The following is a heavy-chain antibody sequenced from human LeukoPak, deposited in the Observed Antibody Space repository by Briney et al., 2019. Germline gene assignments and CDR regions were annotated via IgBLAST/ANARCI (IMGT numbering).Heavy chain of an antibody. Sequence: ASVKVSCKASGYTFTGYYMHWVRQAPGQGLEWMGWINPNSGGTNYAQKLQGRVTTTRDTSISTAYMELSRLRSDDTAVYYCARAERIAAAGIKGDYYYMDVWGKGTTVTVSS. CDR2: INPNSGGT. D-gene: IGHD6-13*01. CDR3: ARAERIAAAGIKGDYYYMDV. J-gene: IGHJ6*03. V-gene: IGHV1-2*02. CDR1: GYTFTGYY.